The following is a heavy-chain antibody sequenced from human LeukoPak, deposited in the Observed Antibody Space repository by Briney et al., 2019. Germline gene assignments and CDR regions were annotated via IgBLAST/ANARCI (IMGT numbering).Heavy chain of an antibody. CDR1: GNYW. CDR3: ASGLELDY. Sequence: GGSLRLSCAASGNYWMHWVRQAPGKGLVWVSHINGDGSWTTYADSVKGRFTISKDNAKNTVYLQMNSLRAEDTAVYYCASGLELDYWGQGTLVTVSS. J-gene: IGHJ4*02. V-gene: IGHV3-74*01. CDR2: INGDGSWT.